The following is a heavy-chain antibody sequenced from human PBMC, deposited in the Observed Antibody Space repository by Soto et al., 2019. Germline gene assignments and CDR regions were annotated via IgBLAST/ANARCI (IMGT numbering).Heavy chain of an antibody. CDR2: IIPIFGTA. D-gene: IGHD3-22*01. CDR1: GGTFSSYA. J-gene: IGHJ6*02. CDR3: ARSFNRAYYYDSSGYSYYYYGMDV. Sequence: ASVKVSCKASGGTFSSYAISWVRQAPGQGLEWMGGIIPIFGTANYAQKFQGRVTITADESTSTAYMELSSLRSEDTAVYYCARSFNRAYYYDSSGYSYYYYGMDVWGQGTTATVYS. V-gene: IGHV1-69*13.